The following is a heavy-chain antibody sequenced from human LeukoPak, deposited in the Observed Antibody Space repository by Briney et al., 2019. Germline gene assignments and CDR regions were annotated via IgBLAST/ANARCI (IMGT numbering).Heavy chain of an antibody. CDR2: ISDNGGST. V-gene: IGHV3-23*01. CDR1: GFTFKNHA. J-gene: IGHJ4*02. Sequence: PGGSLRLSCAGSGFTFKNHAMSWVRQAPGKGLEWVSIISDNGGSTYYADSVKGRFTISRDNSKNTLYLQMNSLRAEDTAIYYCAKSRGIYDNSGWRTFDYWGQGTLVTVSS. CDR3: AKSRGIYDNSGWRTFDY. D-gene: IGHD6-19*01.